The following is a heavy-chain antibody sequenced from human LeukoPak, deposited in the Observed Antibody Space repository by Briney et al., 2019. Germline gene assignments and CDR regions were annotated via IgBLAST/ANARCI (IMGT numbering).Heavy chain of an antibody. D-gene: IGHD3-3*01. CDR2: ISSSSSYI. Sequence: PGGSLRLSCAASGFTFSSYSMNWVRQAPGKGLEWVSSISSSSSYIYYADSVKGRFTISRDNAKNSLYLQMNSLRAEDTAVYYCARDGITIFGVVISWGQGGLVTVSS. CDR1: GFTFSSYS. J-gene: IGHJ5*02. V-gene: IGHV3-21*01. CDR3: ARDGITIFGVVIS.